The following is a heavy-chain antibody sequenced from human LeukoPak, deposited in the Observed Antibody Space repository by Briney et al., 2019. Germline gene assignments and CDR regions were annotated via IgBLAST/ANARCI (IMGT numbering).Heavy chain of an antibody. J-gene: IGHJ5*02. CDR2: MNPNSGNT. D-gene: IGHD2-21*01. CDR1: GYTFISYD. CDR3: ARRGATSPPNIYCGGDCYTRNWFVP. Sequence: ASVKVSCKASGYTFISYDINWVRQATGQGLEWMGWMNPNSGNTGYAQKFQGRVTMTRNTSISTAYMELSSLRSEDTAVYYCARRGATSPPNIYCGGDCYTRNWFVPWGQGTQVTVSS. V-gene: IGHV1-8*01.